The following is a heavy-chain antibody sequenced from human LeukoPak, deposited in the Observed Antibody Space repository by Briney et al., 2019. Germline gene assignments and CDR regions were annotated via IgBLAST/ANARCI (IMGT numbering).Heavy chain of an antibody. D-gene: IGHD2/OR15-2a*01. J-gene: IGHJ4*02. CDR2: IGPAGDT. CDR3: ARDFCNSGRCYIDY. CDR1: GFTFSTYD. Sequence: GGSLRLSCEASGFTFSTYDFHWVRQASGKGLEWVSAIGPAGDTYYAGSVEGRFTMSRENAKNSLYLHMNSLRAGGTAVYFCARDFCNSGRCYIDYWGQGILVTVSS. V-gene: IGHV3-13*01.